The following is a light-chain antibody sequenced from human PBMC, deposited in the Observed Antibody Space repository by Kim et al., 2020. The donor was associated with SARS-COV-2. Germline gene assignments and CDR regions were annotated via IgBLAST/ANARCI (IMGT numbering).Light chain of an antibody. CDR1: SLRSYY. CDR3: SSRDSSGNHWV. Sequence: AWGQTVRITCQGGSLRSYYASRYQQKPGQAPLLVIYGKNNRPSGIPDRFFGASSGNTASLTITGSQAEDEADYYCSSRDSSGNHWVFGGGTQLTVL. CDR2: GKN. V-gene: IGLV3-19*01. J-gene: IGLJ3*02.